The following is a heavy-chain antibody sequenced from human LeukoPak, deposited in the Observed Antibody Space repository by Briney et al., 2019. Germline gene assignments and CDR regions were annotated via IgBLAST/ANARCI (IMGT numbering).Heavy chain of an antibody. CDR1: AGSIISYY. Sequence: KPSETLSLTCSVSAGSIISYYWTWIRQAPGKGLEWIGYVYYSVSTNYNPSLKSRVSISQDTSKNQVSLKLSSVTAADTAIYYCARQDSGPYHYMDVWGKGTTVTVSS. CDR2: VYYSVST. J-gene: IGHJ6*03. V-gene: IGHV4-59*08. CDR3: ARQDSGPYHYMDV. D-gene: IGHD6-19*01.